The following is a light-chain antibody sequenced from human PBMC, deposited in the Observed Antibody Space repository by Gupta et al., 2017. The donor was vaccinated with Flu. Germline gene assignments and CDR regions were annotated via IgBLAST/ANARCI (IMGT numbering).Light chain of an antibody. Sequence: DIQLTQFLSFRTAFVGDRVTITCRASQGISSYLAWYQQKPGKAPKLLIYAASTLQSGVPSRFSGSGSGTEFTLTISSLQPEDFATYYCQQLNSYPLTFGEGTKVEIK. CDR1: QGISSY. CDR2: AAS. V-gene: IGKV1-9*01. J-gene: IGKJ4*01. CDR3: QQLNSYPLT.